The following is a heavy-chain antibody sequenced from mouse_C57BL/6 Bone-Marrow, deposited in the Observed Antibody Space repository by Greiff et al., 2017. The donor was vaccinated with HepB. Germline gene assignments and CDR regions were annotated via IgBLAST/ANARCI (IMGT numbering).Heavy chain of an antibody. CDR1: GFNIKDDY. D-gene: IGHD1-1*01. V-gene: IGHV14-4*01. CDR3: TTNYGSSYHFDY. CDR2: IDLENGDT. Sequence: EVKVVESGAELVRPGASVKLSCTAPGFNIKDDYMHWVKQRPEQGLEWIGWIDLENGDTAYASKFQGKATITADTSSNTAYLQLSSLTSEDTAVDYCTTNYGSSYHFDYWGQGTTLTVSS. J-gene: IGHJ2*01.